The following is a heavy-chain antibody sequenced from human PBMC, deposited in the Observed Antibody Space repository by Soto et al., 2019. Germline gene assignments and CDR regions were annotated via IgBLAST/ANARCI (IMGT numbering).Heavy chain of an antibody. V-gene: IGHV4-34*01. Sequence: SETLSLTCAVYGGSFSGYYWSWIRQPPGQGLEWMGKINHSGSTNYNPSLQSRVTISVDTSKNQFSLKLSSVTAADTAVYYCARAKGLAAVVVITTYDYWGQGTLVTVS. CDR3: ARAKGLAAVVVITTYDY. CDR2: INHSGST. CDR1: GGSFSGYY. D-gene: IGHD3-22*01. J-gene: IGHJ4*02.